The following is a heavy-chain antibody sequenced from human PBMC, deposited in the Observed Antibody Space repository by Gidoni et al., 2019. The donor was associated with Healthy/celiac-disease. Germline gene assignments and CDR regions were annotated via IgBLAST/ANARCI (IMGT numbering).Heavy chain of an antibody. V-gene: IGHV3-66*01. Sequence: EVQLVESGGGLVQPGGSLRLSCAASGFTVSRNYMSWVRQAPGKGLEWVAVIYSGGSTYYADSVKGRFTISRDNSKNTLYLQMNSLRAEDTAVYYCARDVSSGWFFDYWGQGTLVTVSS. CDR2: IYSGGST. D-gene: IGHD6-19*01. CDR3: ARDVSSGWFFDY. CDR1: GFTVSRNY. J-gene: IGHJ4*02.